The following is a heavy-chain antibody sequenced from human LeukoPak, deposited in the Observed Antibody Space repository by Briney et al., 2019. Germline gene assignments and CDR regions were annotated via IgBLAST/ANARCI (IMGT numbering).Heavy chain of an antibody. V-gene: IGHV4-39*01. Sequence: PSETLSLTCTVSGGSISSSSYYWGWIRQPPGKGLEWIGSIYYSGNTYYNPSLKSRVTISVDTSKNQFSLKLSSVTAADTAVYYCASRTSSFDYWGQGTLVTVSS. CDR1: GGSISSSSYY. CDR2: IYYSGNT. D-gene: IGHD2-2*01. J-gene: IGHJ4*02. CDR3: ASRTSSFDY.